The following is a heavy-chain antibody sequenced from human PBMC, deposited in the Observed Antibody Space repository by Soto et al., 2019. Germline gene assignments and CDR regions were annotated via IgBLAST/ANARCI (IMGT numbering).Heavy chain of an antibody. CDR3: ARGGKGWNNVVHYYCAMDV. Sequence: SETLSLTCSVSGGSITSSSYYWAWIRQPPGKGLEWIGSMYYTGSTYYNPSLKSRATISVDTPRNQISLKLSSVTTADTAVYYCARGGKGWNNVVHYYCAMDVWGQGTTVTVSS. CDR1: GGSITSSSYY. J-gene: IGHJ6*02. D-gene: IGHD3-16*01. V-gene: IGHV4-39*01. CDR2: MYYTGST.